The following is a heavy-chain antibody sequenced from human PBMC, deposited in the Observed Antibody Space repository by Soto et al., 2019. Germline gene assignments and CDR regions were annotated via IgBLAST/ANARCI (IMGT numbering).Heavy chain of an antibody. Sequence: GESLKISCQGSGFSFTTYWIAWVRQMPREGLEWMGIIFPGDSKIRYSPSFQGQVTISADKSISTAYLQWSSLKASDTAMYYCARTGYCTNGVCSLDSWGQGTLVTVSS. D-gene: IGHD2-8*01. CDR3: ARTGYCTNGVCSLDS. CDR1: GFSFTTYW. V-gene: IGHV5-51*01. J-gene: IGHJ4*02. CDR2: IFPGDSKI.